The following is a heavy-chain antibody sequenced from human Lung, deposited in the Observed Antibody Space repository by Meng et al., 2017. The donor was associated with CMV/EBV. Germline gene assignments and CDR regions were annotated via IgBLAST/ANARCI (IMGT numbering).Heavy chain of an antibody. V-gene: IGHV3-74*01. CDR3: TRDIGGVGDY. CDR1: GFSFSWYW. Sequence: GGSLRLSCVASGFSFSWYWMHWVRQVPGKGLVWVSRTNEDGTITNYADFVKGRFTISRDNAKNTMYLQMNSLKVEDTAIYYCTRDIGGVGDYWGQGTLVTVSS. D-gene: IGHD3-3*01. J-gene: IGHJ4*02. CDR2: TNEDGTIT.